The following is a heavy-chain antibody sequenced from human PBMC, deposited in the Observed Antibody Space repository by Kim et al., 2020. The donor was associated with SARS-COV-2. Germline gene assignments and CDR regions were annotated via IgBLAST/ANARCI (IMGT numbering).Heavy chain of an antibody. CDR3: ASYFDWLSSFDY. J-gene: IGHJ4*02. V-gene: IGHV4-39*01. CDR2: IYYSGST. Sequence: SETLSLTCTVSGGSISSSSYYWGWIRQPPGKGLEWIGSIYYSGSTYYNPSLKSRVTISVDTSKNQFSLKLSSVTTADTAVYYCASYFDWLSSFDYWGQGTLVTVSS. CDR1: GGSISSSSYY. D-gene: IGHD3-9*01.